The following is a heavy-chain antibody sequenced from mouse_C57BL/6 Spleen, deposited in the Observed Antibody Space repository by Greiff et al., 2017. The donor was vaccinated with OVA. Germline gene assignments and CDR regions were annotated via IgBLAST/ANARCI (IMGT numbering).Heavy chain of an antibody. V-gene: IGHV1-64*01. J-gene: IGHJ2*02. CDR1: GYTFTSYW. CDR3: ARSGLLSYYFDY. Sequence: VQLQQPGAELVKPGASVKLSCTASGYTFTSYWMHWVKQTPGQGLEWIGMIHTNSGSTNYTEKFKSKATLTVDKSSSTADMQISSLTSEDSAVYDGARSGLLSYYFDYWGQGTSLTVSS. CDR2: IHTNSGST. D-gene: IGHD2-3*01.